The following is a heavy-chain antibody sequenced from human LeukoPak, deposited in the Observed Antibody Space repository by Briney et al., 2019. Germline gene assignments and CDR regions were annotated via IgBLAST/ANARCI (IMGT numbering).Heavy chain of an antibody. J-gene: IGHJ6*02. Sequence: PGGSLRPSCAASGFTFSSYAMSWVRQAPGKGLEWVSAISGSGGSTYYADSVKGRFTISRDNSKDRLYLQMNSLRPEDTAMYYCARVRGGRSWYYYGMDVWGRGTTVTVSS. CDR1: GFTFSSYA. CDR3: ARVRGGRSWYYYGMDV. V-gene: IGHV3-23*01. CDR2: ISGSGGST. D-gene: IGHD3-16*01.